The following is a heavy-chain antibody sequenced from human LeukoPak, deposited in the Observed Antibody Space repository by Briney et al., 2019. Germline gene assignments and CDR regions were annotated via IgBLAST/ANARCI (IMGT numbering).Heavy chain of an antibody. CDR1: GFSVSGKF. V-gene: IGHV3-53*01. J-gene: IGHJ5*02. Sequence: GGSLRLSCAASGFSVSGKFMSWVRQAPGKGLEWVSIIHYDGKIRYAGSVGGRFTISRDNAKNSLYLQMNSLRAEDTAVYYCARDPIYCSGGSCQNNWFDPWGQGTLVTVSS. D-gene: IGHD2-15*01. CDR3: ARDPIYCSGGSCQNNWFDP. CDR2: IHYDGKI.